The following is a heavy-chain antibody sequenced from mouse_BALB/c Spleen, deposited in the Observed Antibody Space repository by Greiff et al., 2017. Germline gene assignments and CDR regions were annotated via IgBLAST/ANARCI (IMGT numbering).Heavy chain of an antibody. CDR1: GFTFSSFG. D-gene: IGHD2-10*02. J-gene: IGHJ4*01. CDR2: ISSGSSTI. V-gene: IGHV5-17*02. Sequence: EVKLMESGGGLVQPGGSRKLSCAASGFTFSSFGMHWVRQAPEKGLEWVAYISSGSSTIYYADTVKGRFTISRDNPKNTLFLQMTSLRSEDTAMYYCARPSYGKSPYAMDYWGQGTSVTVSS. CDR3: ARPSYGKSPYAMDY.